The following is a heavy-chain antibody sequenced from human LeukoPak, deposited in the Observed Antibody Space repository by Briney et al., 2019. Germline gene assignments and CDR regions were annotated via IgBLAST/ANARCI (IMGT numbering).Heavy chain of an antibody. CDR2: VWSDGNKK. Sequence: PGGSLRLSCAASGLIFSSYGIHWVRQAPGKGLEWVAVVWSDGNKKFYADSVKGRFTISRDNSKNTLYLQMNSLRAEDTALYYCARAQSPSVVVPAAPGYWGQGTPVTVSS. D-gene: IGHD2-2*01. V-gene: IGHV3-33*01. J-gene: IGHJ4*02. CDR1: GLIFSSYG. CDR3: ARAQSPSVVVPAAPGY.